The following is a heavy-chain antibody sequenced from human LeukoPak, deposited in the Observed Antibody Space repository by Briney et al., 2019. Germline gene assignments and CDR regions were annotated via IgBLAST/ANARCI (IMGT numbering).Heavy chain of an antibody. CDR2: ISSSGSTI. CDR3: ARPIEYSSPTLYGMDV. Sequence: PGGSLRLSCAASGFTFSDYYMSWIRQAPGKGLEWVSYISSSGSTIYFADSVKGRFTISRDNAKNSLYLQMNSLRADDTAVYYCARPIEYSSPTLYGMDVWGQGTTVTVSS. CDR1: GFTFSDYY. D-gene: IGHD6-6*01. J-gene: IGHJ6*02. V-gene: IGHV3-11*01.